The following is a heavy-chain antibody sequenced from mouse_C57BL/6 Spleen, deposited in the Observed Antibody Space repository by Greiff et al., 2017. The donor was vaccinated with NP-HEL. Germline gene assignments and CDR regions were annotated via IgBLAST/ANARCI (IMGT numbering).Heavy chain of an antibody. CDR2: IYPRSGNT. CDR3: ARLAGSSYEDY. D-gene: IGHD1-1*01. V-gene: IGHV1-81*01. Sequence: VKLQESGAELARPGASVKLSCKASGYTFTSYGISWVKQRTGQGLEWIGEIYPRSGNTYYNEKFKGKATLTADKSSSTAYMELRSLTSEDSAVYFCARLAGSSYEDYWGQGTTLTVSS. J-gene: IGHJ2*01. CDR1: GYTFTSYG.